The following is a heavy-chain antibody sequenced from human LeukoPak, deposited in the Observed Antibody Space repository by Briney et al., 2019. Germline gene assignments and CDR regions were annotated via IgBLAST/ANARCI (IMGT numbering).Heavy chain of an antibody. Sequence: GGSLRLSCAASGFTVSSNYMRWVRQAPGKGLEWVSVIYSGGSTYYADSVKGRFTISRDNSKNTLYLQMNSLRAEDTAVYYCARRLHSSSWSSFDYWGQGTLVTVSS. CDR1: GFTVSSNY. J-gene: IGHJ4*02. CDR2: IYSGGST. V-gene: IGHV3-53*01. CDR3: ARRLHSSSWSSFDY. D-gene: IGHD6-13*01.